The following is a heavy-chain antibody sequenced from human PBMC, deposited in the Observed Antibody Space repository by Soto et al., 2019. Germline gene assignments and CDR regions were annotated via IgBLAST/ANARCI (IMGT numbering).Heavy chain of an antibody. D-gene: IGHD5-18*01. CDR2: IWYDGSNK. V-gene: IGHV3-33*01. CDR1: GFTFSSYG. Sequence: GGSLRFSCAASGFTFSSYGMHWVRQAPGKGLEWVAVIWYDGSNKYYADSVKGRFTISRDNSKNTLYLQMNSLRAEDTAVYYCARGPPRAMGYFDYWGQGTLVTVSS. CDR3: ARGPPRAMGYFDY. J-gene: IGHJ4*02.